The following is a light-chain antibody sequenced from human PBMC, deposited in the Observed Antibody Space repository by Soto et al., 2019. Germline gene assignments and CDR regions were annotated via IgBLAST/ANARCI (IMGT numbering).Light chain of an antibody. CDR1: QDVDNNF. V-gene: IGKV3-20*01. Sequence: EIVLTQSPGTLSLSPGEGATLSCRASQDVDNNFLAWYQQRPGQAPRLLIYASSRRATGIPDRFSGSGSGTDFTLTISRVGPEDIAVYFCHQYYSSITFGGGTEVEVK. CDR3: HQYYSSIT. J-gene: IGKJ4*01. CDR2: ASS.